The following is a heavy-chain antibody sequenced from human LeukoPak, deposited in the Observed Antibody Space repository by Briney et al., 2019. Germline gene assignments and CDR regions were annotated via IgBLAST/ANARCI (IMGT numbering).Heavy chain of an antibody. Sequence: GGSLRLSCAASGFTFSSYSMNWIRQAPGKGLEWVSSISSSTSYIYYADSVKGRFTTSKDNAKNSLYLQMNSLRAEDTAVYYCATAGGSTVSHSDYWGQGTLVTVSS. V-gene: IGHV3-21*01. D-gene: IGHD4-17*01. J-gene: IGHJ4*02. CDR2: ISSSTSYI. CDR3: ATAGGSTVSHSDY. CDR1: GFTFSSYS.